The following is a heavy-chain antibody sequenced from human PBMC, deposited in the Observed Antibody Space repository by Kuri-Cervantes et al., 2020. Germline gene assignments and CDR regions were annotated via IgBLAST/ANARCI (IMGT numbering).Heavy chain of an antibody. D-gene: IGHD2-15*01. Sequence: GESLKISCAASGLTFSFSTFSMNWVRQAPGKGLEWVSYISGSGSTINYADSVRGRFTISRDNAKNSLFLQMNSLRAEDTAVYYCATDTHMTSWSYFDVWGQGTLVTVSS. J-gene: IGHJ4*02. CDR1: GLTFSFSTFS. V-gene: IGHV3-48*04. CDR2: ISGSGSTI. CDR3: ATDTHMTSWSYFDV.